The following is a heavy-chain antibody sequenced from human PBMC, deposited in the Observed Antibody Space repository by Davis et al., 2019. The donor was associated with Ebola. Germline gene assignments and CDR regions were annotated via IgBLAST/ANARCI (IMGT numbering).Heavy chain of an antibody. Sequence: AASVTVSCKASGYTFTSLGISWVRQAPGQGLEWMGWISAYNGNTNYAQKLQGSVTMTTDTSTSTAYMELRSLRSDDTAVYYCARDGIGSGSYYYYGMEVWGQGTTVTVSS. CDR2: ISAYNGNT. V-gene: IGHV1-18*01. CDR3: ARDGIGSGSYYYYGMEV. CDR1: GYTFTSLG. J-gene: IGHJ6*02. D-gene: IGHD3-10*01.